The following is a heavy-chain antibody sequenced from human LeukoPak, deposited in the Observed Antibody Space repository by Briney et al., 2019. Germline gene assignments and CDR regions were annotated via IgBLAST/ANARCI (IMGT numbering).Heavy chain of an antibody. J-gene: IGHJ4*02. CDR2: IYYSGST. CDR1: GGSISSSSYY. Sequence: PSETLSLTCTVSGGSISSSSYYWGWIRQPPGKGLEWIGSIYYSGSTYYNPSLKSRVTISVDTSKNQFSLKLSSVTAADTAVYYCAREYYYASGSYLYWGQGTLVTVSS. CDR3: AREYYYASGSYLY. D-gene: IGHD3-10*01. V-gene: IGHV4-39*02.